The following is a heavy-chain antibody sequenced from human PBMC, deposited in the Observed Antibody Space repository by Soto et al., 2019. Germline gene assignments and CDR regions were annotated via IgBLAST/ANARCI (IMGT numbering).Heavy chain of an antibody. CDR1: GYTFSSYD. CDR2: ISAYNGNT. CDR3: ARVGSSGYLL. D-gene: IGHD3-22*01. V-gene: IGHV1-18*01. J-gene: IGHJ4*02. Sequence: ASGKVSCKASGYTFSSYDISWVRQAPGQGLEWMGWISAYNGNTNYEQKLQDRVTMTTDTSTSTAYMELRSLRSDDTAVYYCARVGSSGYLLWGQGTLVTVSS.